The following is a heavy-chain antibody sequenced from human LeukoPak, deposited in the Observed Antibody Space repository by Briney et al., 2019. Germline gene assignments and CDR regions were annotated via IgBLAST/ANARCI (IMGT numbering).Heavy chain of an antibody. V-gene: IGHV4-59*08. CDR2: IYYSGST. D-gene: IGHD6-13*01. CDR1: GGSISSYY. Sequence: SETLSLTCTVSGGSISSYYRSWIRQPPGKGLEWIGYIYYSGSTNYNPSLKSRVTISVDTSKNQFSLKLGSVTAADTAVYYCARRIAAAGTRAFDIWGQGTMVTVSS. CDR3: ARRIAAAGTRAFDI. J-gene: IGHJ3*02.